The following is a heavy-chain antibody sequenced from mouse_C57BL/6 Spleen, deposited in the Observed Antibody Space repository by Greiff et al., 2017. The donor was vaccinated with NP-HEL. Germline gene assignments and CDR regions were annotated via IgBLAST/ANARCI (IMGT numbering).Heavy chain of an antibody. D-gene: IGHD2-4*01. Sequence: EVKLMESGGGLVQPGGSLSLSCAASGFTFTDYYMSWVRQPPGKALEWLGFIRNKANGYTTEYSASVKGRFTISRDNSQSILYLQMNALRAEDSATYYCARPYDYDVPYAMDYWGQGTSVTVSS. J-gene: IGHJ4*01. CDR3: ARPYDYDVPYAMDY. CDR2: IRNKANGYTT. V-gene: IGHV7-3*01. CDR1: GFTFTDYY.